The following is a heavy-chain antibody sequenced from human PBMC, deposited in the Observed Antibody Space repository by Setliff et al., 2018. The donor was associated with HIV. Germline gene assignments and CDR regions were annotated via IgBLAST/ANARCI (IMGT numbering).Heavy chain of an antibody. V-gene: IGHV4-61*01. Sequence: SETLSLTCTVSGDSVSSRSYYWSWIRQPPGKGLEWIGYIYYSGSTNYNPSLKSRVTISVDTSKNQFSLKLGSVTAADTAVYYCARESPSSSWFDPWGQGTLVTVSS. J-gene: IGHJ5*02. CDR2: IYYSGST. CDR3: ARESPSSSWFDP. CDR1: GDSVSSRSYY. D-gene: IGHD6-13*01.